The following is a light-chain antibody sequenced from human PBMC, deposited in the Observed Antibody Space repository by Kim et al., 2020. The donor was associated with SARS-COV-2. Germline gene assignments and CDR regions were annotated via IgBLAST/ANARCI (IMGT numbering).Light chain of an antibody. CDR2: DAS. Sequence: DIQMTQSPSTLSASVGDRVTITCRASQSISTWLAWYQQKPGKAPKLLIYDASSLETGVPSRFSGSGSGKEFTLTINSLQPDDFATYFCQRCDNYPWTFGQGTKVDIK. J-gene: IGKJ1*01. CDR3: QRCDNYPWT. CDR1: QSISTW. V-gene: IGKV1-5*01.